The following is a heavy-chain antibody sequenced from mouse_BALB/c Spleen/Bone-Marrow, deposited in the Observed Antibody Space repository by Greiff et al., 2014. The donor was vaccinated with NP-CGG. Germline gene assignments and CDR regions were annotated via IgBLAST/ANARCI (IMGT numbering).Heavy chain of an antibody. CDR1: GYTFTSYV. Sequence: LVESGPELVKPGASVKMSCKASGYTFTSYVMHWVKQKPGQGLEWIGYINPYNDGTKYNEKFKGKATLTSDKSSSTAYMELSSPTSEDSAVYYCARRGYRYDGFAYWGQGTLVTVSA. J-gene: IGHJ3*01. CDR3: ARRGYRYDGFAY. D-gene: IGHD2-14*01. V-gene: IGHV1-14*01. CDR2: INPYNDGT.